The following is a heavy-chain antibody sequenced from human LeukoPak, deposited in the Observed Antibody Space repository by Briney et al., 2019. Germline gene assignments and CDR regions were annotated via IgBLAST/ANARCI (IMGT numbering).Heavy chain of an antibody. CDR1: GFTFSTYA. Sequence: GGSLRLSCVASGFTFSTYAMYWVRHVQGQGLEWVSVITGGSGLIRYADSVKGRFTISRDNSKSTVYLQMNSLRAEDTAIYYCAKDQVPDGLYDIDYWGQGTLVTVSS. CDR2: ITGGSGLI. V-gene: IGHV3-23*01. CDR3: AKDQVPDGLYDIDY. D-gene: IGHD3-9*01. J-gene: IGHJ4*02.